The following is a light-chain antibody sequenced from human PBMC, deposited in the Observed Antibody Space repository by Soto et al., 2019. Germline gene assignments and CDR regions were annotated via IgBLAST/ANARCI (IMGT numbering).Light chain of an antibody. J-gene: IGKJ1*01. CDR1: QSVSSN. V-gene: IGKV3-15*01. CDR3: QQYNNWPPWT. CDR2: DAS. Sequence: IVMTQSPATLSVSPGERSTLSCRASQSVSSNLAWYQQKPGQAPRLXXYDASTRATGIPARFSGSGSGTEFTLTISSLQSEDFAVYYCQQYNNWPPWTFGRGTKVDIK.